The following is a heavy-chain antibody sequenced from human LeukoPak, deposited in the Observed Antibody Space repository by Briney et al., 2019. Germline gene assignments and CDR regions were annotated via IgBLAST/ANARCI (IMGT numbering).Heavy chain of an antibody. Sequence: PSETLSLTCTVSGGSISSSSYYWGWIRQPPGKGLEWIGSTSYSGSTYYNPSLKSRVTIAVDTSKTQFSLKLSSVTAADTAVYYCARFYTTSQYGSGYMDVWGKGTTVTVSS. CDR3: ARFYTTSQYGSGYMDV. J-gene: IGHJ6*03. CDR1: GGSISSSSYY. D-gene: IGHD3-10*01. V-gene: IGHV4-39*01. CDR2: TSYSGST.